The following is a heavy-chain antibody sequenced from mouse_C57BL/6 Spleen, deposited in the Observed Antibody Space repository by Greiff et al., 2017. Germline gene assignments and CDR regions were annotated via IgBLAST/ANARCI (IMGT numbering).Heavy chain of an antibody. CDR2: IDPANGNT. D-gene: IGHD2-12*01. CDR3: ARYCYSEVFAY. V-gene: IGHV14-3*01. CDR1: GFKIKNTY. J-gene: IGHJ3*01. Sequence: EVQLVESVAELVRPGASVKLSCPASGFKIKNTYMNWVKQRPEQGLEWIGRIDPANGNTKYAPKFPGKATRTADTSSTTAYIQRSSLTSEDTAIYYCARYCYSEVFAYWGQGTLVTVSA.